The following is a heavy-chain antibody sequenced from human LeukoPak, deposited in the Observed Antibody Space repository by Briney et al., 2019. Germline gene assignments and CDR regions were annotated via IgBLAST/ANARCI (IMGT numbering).Heavy chain of an antibody. CDR1: GFTVSSNY. Sequence: GGSLRLSCAASGFTVSSNYMSWVRQAPGKGLEWVSVIYSGGSTYYADSVKGRCTISRDNSKNTLYLQMNSLRAEDTAAYYCASEYYYGSGSFSEGYWGQGTLVTVSS. D-gene: IGHD3-10*01. V-gene: IGHV3-53*01. CDR3: ASEYYYGSGSFSEGY. J-gene: IGHJ4*02. CDR2: IYSGGST.